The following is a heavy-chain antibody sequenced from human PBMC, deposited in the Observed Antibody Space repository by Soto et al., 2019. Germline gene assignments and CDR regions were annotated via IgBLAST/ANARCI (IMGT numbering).Heavy chain of an antibody. CDR2: IYYSGST. Sequence: QVQLQESGPGLVKPSPTLPLTCTVSGGSISSGDYYWSWIRQTPGKGLEWIGYIYYSGSTYYNPSLQSLVTKAVDTSENQFSLKLSSVTAADTAVYYCAGWSYGGPSQDYYYGMDVWGQGTTVTVSS. D-gene: IGHD4-17*01. CDR1: GGSISSGDYY. V-gene: IGHV4-30-4*01. J-gene: IGHJ6*02. CDR3: AGWSYGGPSQDYYYGMDV.